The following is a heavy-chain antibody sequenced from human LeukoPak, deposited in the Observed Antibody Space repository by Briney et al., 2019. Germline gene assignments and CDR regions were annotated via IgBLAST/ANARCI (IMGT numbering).Heavy chain of an antibody. V-gene: IGHV1-69*13. CDR1: GGTFSSYA. D-gene: IGHD1-1*01. CDR3: ARGVQLERHMDY. CDR2: IIPIFGTA. J-gene: IGHJ4*02. Sequence: ASVKVSCTASGGTFSSYAISWVRQAPGQGLEWMGGIIPIFGTANYAQKFQGRVTITADESTSTAYMELSSLRSEDTAVYYCARGVQLERHMDYWGQGTLVTVSS.